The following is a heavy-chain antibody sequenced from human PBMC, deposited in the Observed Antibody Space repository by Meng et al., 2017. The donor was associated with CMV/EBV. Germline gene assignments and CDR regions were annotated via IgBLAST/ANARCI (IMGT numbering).Heavy chain of an antibody. CDR3: ARGTEQLDIDY. Sequence: SETLSLTCAVYGGSFSGYYWSWIRQPTGKGLEWIGEINHSGSTNYNPSLKSRVTISVDTSKNQFSLKLSSVTAADTAVYYCARGTEQLDIDYWGQGTLVTVSS. V-gene: IGHV4-34*01. D-gene: IGHD6-13*01. J-gene: IGHJ4*02. CDR2: INHSGST. CDR1: GGSFSGYY.